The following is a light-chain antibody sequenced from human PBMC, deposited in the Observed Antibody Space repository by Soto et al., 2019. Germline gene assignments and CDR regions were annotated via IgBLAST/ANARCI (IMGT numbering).Light chain of an antibody. V-gene: IGLV2-8*01. CDR3: SSYAVTDIFV. Sequence: PLSPPASASGSPSQSCRVSCIGTISDVGGYNYVSWYQQHPGKAPNVIIYEVSKRPSGVPDRFSGSKSGSTASLTVSGLQAEAEADYYCSSYAVTDIFVFGTGTKVTVL. CDR1: ISDVGGYNY. CDR2: EVS. J-gene: IGLJ1*01.